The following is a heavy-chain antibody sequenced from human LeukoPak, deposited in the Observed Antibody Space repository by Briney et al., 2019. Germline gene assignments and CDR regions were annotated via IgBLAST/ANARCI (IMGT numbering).Heavy chain of an antibody. D-gene: IGHD5-18*01. CDR3: ARDLSGVAGYTYGRGIDY. J-gene: IGHJ4*02. CDR2: IKKDGSEK. Sequence: GGSLRLSCAGSGFTFSRYAISWVRQFPGKGLEWVANIKKDGSEKYYVDSVKGRFTISRDNAKTSLYLQMNSLRAEDTAVYYCARDLSGVAGYTYGRGIDYWGQGTLVTVSS. V-gene: IGHV3-7*01. CDR1: GFTFSRYA.